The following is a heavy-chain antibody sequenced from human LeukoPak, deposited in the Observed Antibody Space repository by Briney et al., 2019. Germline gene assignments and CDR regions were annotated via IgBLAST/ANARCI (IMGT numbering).Heavy chain of an antibody. J-gene: IGHJ4*02. D-gene: IGHD6-13*01. V-gene: IGHV3-11*01. CDR2: ISSSGSTI. Sequence: LSLTCAVYGGSFSGYYWTWIRQAPGKGLEWVSYISSSGSTIYYADSVKGRFTISRDNAKNSLYLQMNSLRAEDTAVYYCARVVRQQLDRVYYFDYWGQGTLVTVSS. CDR1: GGSFSGYY. CDR3: ARVVRQQLDRVYYFDY.